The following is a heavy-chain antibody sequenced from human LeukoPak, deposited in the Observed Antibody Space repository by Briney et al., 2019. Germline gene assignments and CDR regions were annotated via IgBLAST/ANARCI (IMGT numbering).Heavy chain of an antibody. V-gene: IGHV3-30*18. Sequence: LXLXXXASXFTXSDYGMHWVRQAPGKGLEWLAVISLDGNTKHYADSVKGRFTISGDNSKNTLSLQMNSLRPEDTAVYYCAEEDGGSYYDYLDDWGQGTLVTVSS. J-gene: IGHJ4*02. CDR3: AEEDGGSYYDYLDD. CDR1: XFTXSDYG. D-gene: IGHD1-26*01. CDR2: ISLDGNTK.